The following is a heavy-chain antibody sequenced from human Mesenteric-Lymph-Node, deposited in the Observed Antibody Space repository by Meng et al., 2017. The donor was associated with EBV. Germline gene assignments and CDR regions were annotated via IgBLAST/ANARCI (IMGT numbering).Heavy chain of an antibody. V-gene: IGHV4-4*02. Sequence: QVPLQESGPVLVTPSGPLPLTCPVSGGSISSSNWWSWVRQPPGKGLEWIGEIYHSGSTNYNPSLKSRVTISVDKSKNQFSLNLSSVTAADTAVYYCARVGQWLPIDYWGQGTLVTVS. CDR2: IYHSGST. CDR3: ARVGQWLPIDY. CDR1: GGSISSSNW. D-gene: IGHD6-19*01. J-gene: IGHJ4*02.